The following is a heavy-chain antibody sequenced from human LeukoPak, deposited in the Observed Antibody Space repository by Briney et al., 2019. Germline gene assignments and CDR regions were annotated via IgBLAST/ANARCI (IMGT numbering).Heavy chain of an antibody. D-gene: IGHD3-10*01. Sequence: PSETLTLTCTVSADSISSSGHYWTWIRQHPGKGPETIGFIHFSGSTNHNPSLKSRVAISVDASKNQFSLRLSSVTSADTAVYYCARGGNRFGGFYFDYWGQGILVTVSS. V-gene: IGHV4-31*03. CDR3: ARGGNRFGGFYFDY. J-gene: IGHJ4*02. CDR1: ADSISSSGHY. CDR2: IHFSGST.